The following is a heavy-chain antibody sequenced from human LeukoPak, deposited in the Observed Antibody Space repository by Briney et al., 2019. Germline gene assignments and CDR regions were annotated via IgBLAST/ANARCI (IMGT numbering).Heavy chain of an antibody. V-gene: IGHV4-39*07. CDR1: GGSISSSGHY. CDR2: IYSNGNT. J-gene: IGHJ5*02. CDR3: ARPYYYDSRIDP. Sequence: SETLSLTCSVSGGSISSSGHYWGWIRQSPEKGLDWIGSIYSNGNTYYNPSVKSRVTISVDTSKNQLSLKLSSVTAADTAVYYCARPYYYDSRIDPWGQGILVTVSS. D-gene: IGHD3-22*01.